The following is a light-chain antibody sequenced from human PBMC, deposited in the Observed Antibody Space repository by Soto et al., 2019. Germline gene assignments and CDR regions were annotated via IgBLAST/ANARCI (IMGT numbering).Light chain of an antibody. CDR1: QSINSN. V-gene: IGKV3-15*01. CDR3: QQYNDWPLT. J-gene: IGKJ1*01. Sequence: EIVMTQSPVTMSLSPGERATLSCRASQSINSNLAWYQQKPGQAPSLLIYGAFTRATGIPARFSGSGSGTEFTLTISSLQSEELALYYCQQYNDWPLTVGQGTKVDIK. CDR2: GAF.